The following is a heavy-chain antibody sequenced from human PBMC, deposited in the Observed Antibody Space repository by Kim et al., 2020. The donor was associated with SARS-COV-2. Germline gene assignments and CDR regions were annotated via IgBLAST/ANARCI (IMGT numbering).Heavy chain of an antibody. V-gene: IGHV4-39*01. CDR1: GGSISSSSYY. Sequence: SETLSLTCTVSGGSISSSSYYWGWIRQPPGKGLEWIGSIYYSGSTYYNPSLKSRVTISVDTSKNQFSLKLSSVTAADTAVYYCASREYYYDSSTPLFDYWGQGTLVTVSS. CDR3: ASREYYYDSSTPLFDY. D-gene: IGHD3-22*01. J-gene: IGHJ4*02. CDR2: IYYSGST.